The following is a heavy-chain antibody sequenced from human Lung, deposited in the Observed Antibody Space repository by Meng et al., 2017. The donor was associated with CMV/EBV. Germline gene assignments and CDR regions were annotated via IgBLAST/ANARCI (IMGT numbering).Heavy chain of an antibody. V-gene: IGHV4-59*01. D-gene: IGHD1-14*01. CDR3: ARDWQGGAEPYGMDV. CDR1: GGSITSYY. Sequence: SETXSLXCTVSGGSITSYYWSWIRQPPGKGLEWIAYMYYSRDASYNPSLRSRVTVSVDTSKSQFSLQLSSVTVADTAVYYCARDWQGGAEPYGMDVWAQVTXVTVAS. J-gene: IGHJ6*02. CDR2: MYYSRDA.